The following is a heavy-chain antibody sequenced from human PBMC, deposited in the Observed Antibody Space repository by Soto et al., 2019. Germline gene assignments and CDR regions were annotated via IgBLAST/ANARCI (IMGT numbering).Heavy chain of an antibody. J-gene: IGHJ4*02. Sequence: QITLKESGPTLVKPTQTLTLTCTFSGFSLSTSGVGVGWIRQPPGKALEWLALIYWDDDKRYSPSLKSRLTIPNAPSKNQVVLTMTNMNPVDTATYYCAQSRSNYYDSSGYGFDYWGQGTLVTVSS. CDR1: GFSLSTSGVG. CDR3: AQSRSNYYDSSGYGFDY. V-gene: IGHV2-5*02. CDR2: IYWDDDK. D-gene: IGHD3-22*01.